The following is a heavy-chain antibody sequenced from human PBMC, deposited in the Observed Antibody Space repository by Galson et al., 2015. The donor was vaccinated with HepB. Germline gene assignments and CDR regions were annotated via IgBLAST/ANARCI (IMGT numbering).Heavy chain of an antibody. CDR1: GFTFSTYW. CDR2: VKSDGSDT. V-gene: IGHV3-7*01. D-gene: IGHD2-2*01. Sequence: SLRLSCAASGFTFSTYWMSWVRQAPGKGLEWVATVKSDGSDTFYVDSVKGRFTISRDNAKDSLYLQINSLRAEDTAVYYCAGIGGRQSMLHSGWTSLFDPWGQGALVTVSS. J-gene: IGHJ5*02. CDR3: AGIGGRQSMLHSGWTSLFDP.